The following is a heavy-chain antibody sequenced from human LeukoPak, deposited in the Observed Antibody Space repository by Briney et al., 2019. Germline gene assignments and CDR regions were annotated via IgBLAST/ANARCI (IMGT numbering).Heavy chain of an antibody. CDR2: VGDNGGGT. D-gene: IGHD7-27*01. V-gene: IGHV3-23*01. J-gene: IGHJ4*02. Sequence: PGGSLRLSCAASGFPFKTYPMTWVRQAPRKGLEWISAVGDNGGGTFYADSVKGRFTISKDVSSDTLYLQMDSLTADDTAVYYCMKGGWGSPFDYWGQGTMVTVSS. CDR1: GFPFKTYP. CDR3: MKGGWGSPFDY.